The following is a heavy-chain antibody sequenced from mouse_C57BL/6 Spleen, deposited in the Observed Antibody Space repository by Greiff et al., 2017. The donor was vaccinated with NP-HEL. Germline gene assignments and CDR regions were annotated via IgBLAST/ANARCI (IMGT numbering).Heavy chain of an antibody. Sequence: QVHVKQSGAELARPGASVKMSCKASGYTFTSYTMHWVKQRPGQGLEWIGYINPSSGYTKYNQKFKDKATLTADKSSSTAYMQLSSLTSEDSAVYYCARPSYYYGRDFDYWGQGTTLTVSS. CDR1: GYTFTSYT. V-gene: IGHV1-4*01. CDR3: ARPSYYYGRDFDY. CDR2: INPSSGYT. J-gene: IGHJ2*01. D-gene: IGHD1-1*01.